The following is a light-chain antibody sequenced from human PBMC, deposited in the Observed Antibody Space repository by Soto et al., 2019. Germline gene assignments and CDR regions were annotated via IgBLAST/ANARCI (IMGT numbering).Light chain of an antibody. Sequence: QAVVTQEPSLTVSPGGTVTLTCASSTGAVTSGYYPNWFQQKPGQAPRALIYGTTNKHSWTPARFSGSLLGDKAALTLSGVQPEDEADYYCTSFTTTNTWVFGGGTKLTVL. J-gene: IGLJ3*02. CDR1: TGAVTSGYY. CDR3: TSFTTTNTWV. V-gene: IGLV7-43*01. CDR2: GTT.